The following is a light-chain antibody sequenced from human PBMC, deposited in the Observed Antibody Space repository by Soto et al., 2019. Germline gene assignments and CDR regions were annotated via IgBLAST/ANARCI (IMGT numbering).Light chain of an antibody. V-gene: IGKV3-20*01. J-gene: IGKJ5*01. Sequence: EIVLTQSPATLSLSPGERATLSCRASQSVSNNYLAWYQQKPGQAPRLLIYGASNRATGVPDRFSGSGSGTDFTHTISRLQPEDYALYYCQQYGPSLITFGQGTRLEIK. CDR1: QSVSNNY. CDR2: GAS. CDR3: QQYGPSLIT.